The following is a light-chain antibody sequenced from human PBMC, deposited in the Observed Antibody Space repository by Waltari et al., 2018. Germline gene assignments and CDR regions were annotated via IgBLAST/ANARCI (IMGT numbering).Light chain of an antibody. V-gene: IGLV6-57*02. Sequence: NFMLTQPHSVSGSPGKTVTIPCTGSGGSIASNFVQWHQQRPGSAPTTVIYQDDHRPSGVPDRFSGSIDSSSNSASLTISGLKTEDAADYYCHSYDNNHHWVFGGGTKLTVL. CDR1: GGSIASNF. CDR2: QDD. J-gene: IGLJ3*02. CDR3: HSYDNNHHWV.